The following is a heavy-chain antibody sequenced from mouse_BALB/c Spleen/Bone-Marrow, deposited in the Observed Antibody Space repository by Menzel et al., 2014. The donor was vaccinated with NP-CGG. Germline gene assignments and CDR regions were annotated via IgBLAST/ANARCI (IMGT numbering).Heavy chain of an antibody. CDR2: ISSGSSTI. CDR3: ARGGNYAWFAY. CDR1: GFTFSSFG. D-gene: IGHD2-1*01. V-gene: IGHV5-17*02. J-gene: IGHJ3*01. Sequence: EVQGVGSGGGLVLPGGSRKLSCAASGFTFSSFGMHWVRQAPEKGLEWVAYISSGSSTIYYADTVKGRFTISRDNPKNPLFLQMTSLRSEDTAMYYCARGGNYAWFAYWGQGTLVTVSA.